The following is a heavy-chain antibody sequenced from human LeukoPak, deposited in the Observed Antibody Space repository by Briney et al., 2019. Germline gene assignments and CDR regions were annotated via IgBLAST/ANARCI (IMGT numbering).Heavy chain of an antibody. CDR1: GFTFSNYG. Sequence: GGSLRLSCAASGFTFSNYGMHWVRQAPGKGLEWVAVISYDGSNKYYADSVKGRFTISRDNAKNSLYLQMNSLRAEDTAVYYCATYSSSNGREFQYWGQGTLVTVSS. V-gene: IGHV3-30*03. D-gene: IGHD2-2*01. CDR3: ATYSSSNGREFQY. J-gene: IGHJ1*01. CDR2: ISYDGSNK.